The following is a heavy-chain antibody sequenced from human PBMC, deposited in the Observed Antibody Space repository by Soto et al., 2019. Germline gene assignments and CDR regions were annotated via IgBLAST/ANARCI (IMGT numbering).Heavy chain of an antibody. CDR1: RVSFSSNTAA. V-gene: IGHV6-1*01. D-gene: IGHD6-19*01. J-gene: IGHJ4*02. CDR2: TYYRSNWRH. Sequence: SQALSLTCAISRVSFSSNTAACNCIRSSPSRGLEWLGRTYYRSNWRHDYAVSVKSRITVNPDTSKNHFSLQLNSVTPDDTAVYYCARGVAGSGFDLWGQGTLVTVSS. CDR3: ARGVAGSGFDL.